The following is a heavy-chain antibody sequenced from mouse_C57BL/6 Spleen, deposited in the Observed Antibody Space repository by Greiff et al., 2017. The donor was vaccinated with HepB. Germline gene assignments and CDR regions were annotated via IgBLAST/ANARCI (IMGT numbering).Heavy chain of an antibody. Sequence: EVQGVESGEGLVKPGGSLKLSCAASGFTFSSYAMSWVRQTPEKRLEWVAYISSGGDYIYYADTVQGRFTISRDNARNTLYLQMSSLKSEDKAMYYCTRAHYYGHAMDYWGQGTSVTVSS. CDR2: ISSGGDYI. CDR3: TRAHYYGHAMDY. D-gene: IGHD1-2*01. CDR1: GFTFSSYA. J-gene: IGHJ4*01. V-gene: IGHV5-9-1*02.